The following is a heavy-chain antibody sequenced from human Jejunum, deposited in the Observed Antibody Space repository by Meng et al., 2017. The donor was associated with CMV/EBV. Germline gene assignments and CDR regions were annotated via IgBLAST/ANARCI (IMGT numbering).Heavy chain of an antibody. CDR3: AKDRLTIAFLDY. V-gene: IGHV3-23*01. CDR2: ISDTGSST. CDR1: GFTFSSYG. Sequence: ASGFTFSSYGMHWVRQAPGKGLEWVSGISDTGSSTYYADSVKGRFTISRDNSKNTLYLQMNSLRAEDTAVYYCAKDRLTIAFLDYWGQGTQVTVSS. D-gene: IGHD3-10*01. J-gene: IGHJ4*02.